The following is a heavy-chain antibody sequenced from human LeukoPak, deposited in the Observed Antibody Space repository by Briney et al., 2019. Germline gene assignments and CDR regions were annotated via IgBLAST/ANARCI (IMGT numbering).Heavy chain of an antibody. Sequence: PSQTLSLTCTVSGGSISSNDYYWSWLRPPPGKGLEWIGYIYYSGSTYYNPSLKSRLTISADTSKNQFSLKLRSVTAADTAVYYCARGRDSRGYQFMGFDSWGQGTLVTVSS. V-gene: IGHV4-30-4*01. CDR2: IYYSGST. J-gene: IGHJ4*02. CDR1: GGSISSNDYY. D-gene: IGHD3-22*01. CDR3: ARGRDSRGYQFMGFDS.